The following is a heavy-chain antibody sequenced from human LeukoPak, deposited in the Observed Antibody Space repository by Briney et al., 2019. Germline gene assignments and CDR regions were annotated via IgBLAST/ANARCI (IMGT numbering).Heavy chain of an antibody. CDR2: ISGSGGST. CDR1: GFTFSSYA. V-gene: IGHV3-23*01. Sequence: PGGSLRLSCAASGFTFSSYAMSWVRQAPGKGLEWVSAISGSGGSTYYADSVKGRFTISRDNAKNTLYLQMNSLRAEDTAVYYCARDYCSSTSCYSHYGMDVWGQGTTVTVSS. J-gene: IGHJ6*02. D-gene: IGHD2-2*02. CDR3: ARDYCSSTSCYSHYGMDV.